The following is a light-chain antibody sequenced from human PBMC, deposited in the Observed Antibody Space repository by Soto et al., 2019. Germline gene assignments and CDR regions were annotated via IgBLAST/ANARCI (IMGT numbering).Light chain of an antibody. CDR1: QTVIKNY. CDR2: GAS. CDR3: QKYETSPYT. Sequence: ESVLTQSPGTLSLSPGERATLSCRASQTVIKNYLAWYQRKPGQAPRLLIYGASNRATGIPDRFSGGGSGTDFTLSISRLEPEDSALYYCQKYETSPYTFSQGTKLEIK. V-gene: IGKV3-20*01. J-gene: IGKJ2*01.